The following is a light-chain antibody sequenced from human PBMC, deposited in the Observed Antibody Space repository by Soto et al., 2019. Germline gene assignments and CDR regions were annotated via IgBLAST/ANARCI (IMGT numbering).Light chain of an antibody. Sequence: EIVMTQSPATLSVSPGERATLSCRASQSVRRNLAWYQQKPGQVPRLLIYGASTRATAIPARFSGSGSGTDFTLTISSLQSEDFAVYYCQQHNDWPYTFGQGTKLEIK. CDR3: QQHNDWPYT. CDR1: QSVRRN. J-gene: IGKJ2*01. CDR2: GAS. V-gene: IGKV3-15*01.